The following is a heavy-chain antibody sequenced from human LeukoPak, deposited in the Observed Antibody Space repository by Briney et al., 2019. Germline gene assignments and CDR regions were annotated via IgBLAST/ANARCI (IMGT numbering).Heavy chain of an antibody. D-gene: IGHD1-1*01. J-gene: IGHJ3*02. CDR1: GGTFSSYA. CDR2: IIPIFGTA. Sequence: TVKVSCKASGGTFSSYAISWVRQAPGQGFEWMGGIIPIFGTANYAQKFQGRVTITADESTSTAYMELSSLRSEDTAVYYCARPNWNGALDAFDIWGQGTMVTVSS. CDR3: ARPNWNGALDAFDI. V-gene: IGHV1-69*13.